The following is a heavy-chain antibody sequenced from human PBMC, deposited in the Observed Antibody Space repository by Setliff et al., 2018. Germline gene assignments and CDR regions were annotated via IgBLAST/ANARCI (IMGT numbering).Heavy chain of an antibody. CDR2: VYYSGTT. CDR1: GGSISTYY. J-gene: IGHJ4*02. CDR3: ARHWDFCGGNCPHNSIDY. Sequence: PSETLSLTCTVSGGSISTYYWSWIRQTPVKGLEWIGYVYYSGTTNYNPLFKSRVTISVDRPKNQFSLKLSSVTAADTGVYYCARHWDFCGGNCPHNSIDYWGRGALVTVS. V-gene: IGHV4-59*01. D-gene: IGHD2-21*02.